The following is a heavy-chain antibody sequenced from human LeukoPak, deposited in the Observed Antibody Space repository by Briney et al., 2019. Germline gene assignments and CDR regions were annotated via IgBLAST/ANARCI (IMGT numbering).Heavy chain of an antibody. CDR2: MSYDGSNK. J-gene: IGHJ3*02. CDR1: GFTFSSYG. CDR3: AKVEESI. Sequence: SGGSLRLSSAASGFTFSSYGMHWVRQAPGKGLEWVAVMSYDGSNKYYADSVKGRFTISRDNSKNTLYLQMNSLRAEDTAVYYCAKVEESIWGQGTMVTVSS. V-gene: IGHV3-30*18.